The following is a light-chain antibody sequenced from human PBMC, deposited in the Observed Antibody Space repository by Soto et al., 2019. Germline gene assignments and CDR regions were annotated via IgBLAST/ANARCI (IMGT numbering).Light chain of an antibody. CDR2: DVS. V-gene: IGLV2-14*01. Sequence: QSVLTQPASVSGSPGQSITISCTGTSSDVGGYNYVSWYQQHPGKAPKLMIYDVSNRPSGVSSRFSGSKSGNTASLTISGLQAEDEADYYCNSYTSSSTLPDVFGTGTKLTVL. CDR3: NSYTSSSTLPDV. CDR1: SSDVGGYNY. J-gene: IGLJ1*01.